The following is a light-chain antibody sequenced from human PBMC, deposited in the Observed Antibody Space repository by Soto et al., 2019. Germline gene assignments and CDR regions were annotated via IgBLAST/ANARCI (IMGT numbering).Light chain of an antibody. CDR2: GAS. CDR3: QQYNNCPRWT. Sequence: EIVMTQSPATLSLSPGERATLSCRASQSVSSTLAGYQQKPGQAPRLLLYGASTRATGIPARFSGSGSGTEFTLTISSLQSEDFALYYCQQYNNCPRWTFGHGTKVDIK. J-gene: IGKJ1*01. V-gene: IGKV3-15*01. CDR1: QSVSST.